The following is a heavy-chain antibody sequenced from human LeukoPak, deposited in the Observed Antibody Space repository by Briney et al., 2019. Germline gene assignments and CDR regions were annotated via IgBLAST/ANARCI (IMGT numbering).Heavy chain of an antibody. CDR1: GFTFSEFY. CDR3: ATYRQVLLPFES. D-gene: IGHD5-18*01. V-gene: IGHV3-11*01. J-gene: IGHJ4*02. CDR2: ISSSGASI. Sequence: GGSLRLSCAASGFTFSEFYMAWIRQAPGKGLEWISSISSSGASIYYAGSVRGRFTISRDNAKNSVSLQMNSLRAEDTAIYYCATYRQVLLPFESWGQGTLVTVSS.